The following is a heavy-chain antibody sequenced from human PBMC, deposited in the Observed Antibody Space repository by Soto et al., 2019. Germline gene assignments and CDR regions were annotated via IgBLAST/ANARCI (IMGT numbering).Heavy chain of an antibody. D-gene: IGHD6-13*01. V-gene: IGHV4-39*01. Sequence: SETLSLTCTVSGGSISSSSYYWGWIRQPPGKGLEWIGSIYYSGSTYYNPSLKSRVTISVDTSKNQFSLKLSSVTAADTAVYYCARCSWMIAAAGDYYYYGMDVWGQGTTVTVSS. CDR2: IYYSGST. CDR3: ARCSWMIAAAGDYYYYGMDV. CDR1: GGSISSSSYY. J-gene: IGHJ6*02.